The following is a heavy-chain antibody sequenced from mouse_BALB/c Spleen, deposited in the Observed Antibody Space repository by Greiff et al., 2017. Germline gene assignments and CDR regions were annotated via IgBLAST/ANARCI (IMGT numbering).Heavy chain of an antibody. D-gene: IGHD1-1*01. Sequence: VQRVESGPGLVAPSQSLSITCTVSGFSLTGYGVNWVRQPPGKGLEWLGMIWGDGSTDYNSALKSRLSISKDNSKSQVFLKMNSLQTDDTARYYCARVYYYGSSYFDYWGQGTTLTVSS. V-gene: IGHV2-6-7*01. J-gene: IGHJ2*01. CDR1: GFSLTGYG. CDR3: ARVYYYGSSYFDY. CDR2: IWGDGST.